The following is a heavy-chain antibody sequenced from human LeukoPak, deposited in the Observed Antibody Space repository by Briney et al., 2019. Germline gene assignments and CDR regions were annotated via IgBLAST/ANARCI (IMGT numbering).Heavy chain of an antibody. CDR2: ISTSGGST. J-gene: IGHJ5*02. D-gene: IGHD3-22*01. Sequence: PGGSLRLSCAASGFTFSSSAMSWVRQAPGKGLKWVSGISTSGGSTYYSDSVKGRFTISRDNSKNTLYLQMTSLRAEDTAVYYCARHQPDDYSGYHWGQGTLVTVSS. CDR1: GFTFSSSA. V-gene: IGHV3-23*01. CDR3: ARHQPDDYSGYH.